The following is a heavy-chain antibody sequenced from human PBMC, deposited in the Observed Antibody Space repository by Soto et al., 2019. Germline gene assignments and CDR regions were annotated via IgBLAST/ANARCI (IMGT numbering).Heavy chain of an antibody. V-gene: IGHV3-23*01. Sequence: EVQLLESGGGLVQPGGSLRLSCAASGFTFSSYAMSWVRQAPGKGLEWVSAISGSGGSTYYADSVKGRFTISRDNSKNPLYLQMNSLRAEDTAVYYCAKGPSYYDSSGYYFDYWGQGTLVTVSS. D-gene: IGHD3-22*01. CDR3: AKGPSYYDSSGYYFDY. CDR2: ISGSGGST. J-gene: IGHJ4*02. CDR1: GFTFSSYA.